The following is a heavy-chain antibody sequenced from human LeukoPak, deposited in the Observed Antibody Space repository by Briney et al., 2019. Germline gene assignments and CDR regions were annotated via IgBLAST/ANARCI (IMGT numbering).Heavy chain of an antibody. V-gene: IGHV4-34*01. J-gene: IGHJ3*02. CDR2: INHGGGT. D-gene: IGHD6-19*01. Sequence: SETLSLTCAVYGGSFSGYYWSWIRQPPGKGLEWIGEINHGGGTTYNPSLKSRVTISVDTSKNQFSLKLSSVTAADTAVYYCARWRYSSGWSPGLLLAFDIWGQGTMVTVSS. CDR3: ARWRYSSGWSPGLLLAFDI. CDR1: GGSFSGYY.